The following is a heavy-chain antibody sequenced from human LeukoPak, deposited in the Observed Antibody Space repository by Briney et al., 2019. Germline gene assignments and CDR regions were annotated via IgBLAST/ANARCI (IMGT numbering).Heavy chain of an antibody. Sequence: EASVKVSCKASGGTFSSYAISWVRQAPGQGLEWMGRIIPIFGTANYAQKFQGRVTITTDESTSTAYMELSSLRSEDTAVYYCARDVAYCGGDCYPEAFDYWGQGTLVTVSS. V-gene: IGHV1-69*05. CDR2: IIPIFGTA. J-gene: IGHJ4*02. CDR1: GGTFSSYA. D-gene: IGHD2-21*02. CDR3: ARDVAYCGGDCYPEAFDY.